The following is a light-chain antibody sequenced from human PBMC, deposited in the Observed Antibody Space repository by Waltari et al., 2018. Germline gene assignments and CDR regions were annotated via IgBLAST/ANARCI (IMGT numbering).Light chain of an antibody. J-gene: IGKJ2*01. CDR2: KAS. V-gene: IGKV1-5*03. CDR1: QSVSRS. Sequence: DIQLTQSPSTLSASLGDRVTIPCRASQSVSRSLAWYQLKPGKAPKLLIYKASNLENGVPSRFSGSGFGTEFTLTISSLQPDDFATYYCQQYNSYSPYSPFTFGQGTKLEI. CDR3: QQYNSYSPYSPFT.